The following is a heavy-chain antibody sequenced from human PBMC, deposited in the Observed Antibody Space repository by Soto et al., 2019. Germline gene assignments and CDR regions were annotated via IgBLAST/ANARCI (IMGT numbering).Heavy chain of an antibody. CDR1: GGSISSGDFY. D-gene: IGHD6-13*01. J-gene: IGHJ6*02. Sequence: QVQLQESGPGLVKPSQNLSLTCTVSGGSISSGDFYWSWIRQPPGKGLEWIGYIYYSGSTYYNPSLKSRVPISVDTSKNQFSRKLRSVTAADTAVYYCAGGEVAAAGYYCYYGMDVWGQGTTVTVSS. V-gene: IGHV4-30-4*01. CDR3: AGGEVAAAGYYCYYGMDV. CDR2: IYYSGST.